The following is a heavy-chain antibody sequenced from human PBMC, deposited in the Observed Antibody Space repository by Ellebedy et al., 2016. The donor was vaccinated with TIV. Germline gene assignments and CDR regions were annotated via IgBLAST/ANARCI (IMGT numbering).Heavy chain of an antibody. CDR3: AKKWNVDTAMGSYWYFDL. Sequence: GESLKISXAASGFTFSSYAMHWVRQAPGKGLEWVAVISYDGSNKYYADSVKGRFTISRDNSKNTLYLQMNSLRAEDTAVYYCAKKWNVDTAMGSYWYFDLWGRGTLVTVSS. CDR2: ISYDGSNK. V-gene: IGHV3-30-3*02. D-gene: IGHD5-18*01. J-gene: IGHJ2*01. CDR1: GFTFSSYA.